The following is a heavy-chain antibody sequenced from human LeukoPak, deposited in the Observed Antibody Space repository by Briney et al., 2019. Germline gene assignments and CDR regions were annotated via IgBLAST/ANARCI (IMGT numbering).Heavy chain of an antibody. CDR3: ARDIFGGYSGYDLLPGTYDY. J-gene: IGHJ4*02. D-gene: IGHD5-12*01. CDR1: GFTFSDFW. CDR2: ISSSSSTI. Sequence: GGSLRLSCAASGFTFSDFWMHWVRQAPGKGLEWVSYISSSSSTIYYADSVKGRFTISRDNAKNSLYLQMNSLRAEDTAVYYCARDIFGGYSGYDLLPGTYDYWGQGTLVTVSS. V-gene: IGHV3-48*01.